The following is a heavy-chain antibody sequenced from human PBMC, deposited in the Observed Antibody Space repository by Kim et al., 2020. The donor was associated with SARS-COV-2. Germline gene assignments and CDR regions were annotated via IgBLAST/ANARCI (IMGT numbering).Heavy chain of an antibody. D-gene: IGHD3-16*02. CDR2: IFPDDSDT. CDR3: ARHSKSMKRFNVVWDNYRSKSFDT. Sequence: GESLKISCEASEYTFPTFWIAWVRQMPGKGLEWMGFIFPDDSDTKYSPAFQGQVTISVDKSLRTAYLQWSSLKASDTATYYCARHSKSMKRFNVVWDNYRSKSFDTWSQGTLVTVSS. CDR1: EYTFPTFW. J-gene: IGHJ5*02. V-gene: IGHV5-51*01.